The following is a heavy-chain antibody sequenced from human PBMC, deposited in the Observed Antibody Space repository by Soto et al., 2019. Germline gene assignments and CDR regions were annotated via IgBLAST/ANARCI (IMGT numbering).Heavy chain of an antibody. D-gene: IGHD2-8*01. V-gene: IGHV3-11*01. CDR2: ISGSGTDI. Sequence: GGSLRLSCAASGFTFSDSYMTWIRQAPGKGLEWVSYISGSGTDIQYADSVKGRFTISRHNAQNSLYLQMNSLRAEDTAVYFCTRDPRMVDCWGQGTLVTVSS. CDR3: TRDPRMVDC. CDR1: GFTFSDSY. J-gene: IGHJ4*02.